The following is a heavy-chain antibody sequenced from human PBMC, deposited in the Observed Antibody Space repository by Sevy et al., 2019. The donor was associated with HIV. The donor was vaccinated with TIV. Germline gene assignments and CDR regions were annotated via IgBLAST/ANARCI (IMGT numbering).Heavy chain of an antibody. J-gene: IGHJ5*02. CDR3: ARAPPVVVVPGAPSWFDP. CDR2: MNHSGST. V-gene: IGHV4-34*01. D-gene: IGHD2-2*01. Sequence: SESLSLTCAVYGGSFSGYYWNWIRHPPGKALEWIGEMNHSGSTNYNPSLKSRVTISVDTSKNQFSLKLNSVTAADTAVYYCARAPPVVVVPGAPSWFDPWGQGTLVTVSS. CDR1: GGSFSGYY.